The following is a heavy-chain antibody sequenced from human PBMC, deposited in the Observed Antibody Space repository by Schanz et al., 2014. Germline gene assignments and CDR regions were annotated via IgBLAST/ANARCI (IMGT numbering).Heavy chain of an antibody. J-gene: IGHJ4*02. V-gene: IGHV3-33*01. CDR3: AREDCSATSCYFRY. CDR2: IRYDGRNK. Sequence: QAQLVESGGGVVQPGRSLRLSCVASGFTFISYDIHWVRQAPGKGLEWVAVIRYDGRNKNFVESVKGRFTISRDNSNNAVYLQMNTLRAEDTAVYYCAREDCSATSCYFRYWGQGTLVTGSS. D-gene: IGHD2-21*01. CDR1: GFTFISYD.